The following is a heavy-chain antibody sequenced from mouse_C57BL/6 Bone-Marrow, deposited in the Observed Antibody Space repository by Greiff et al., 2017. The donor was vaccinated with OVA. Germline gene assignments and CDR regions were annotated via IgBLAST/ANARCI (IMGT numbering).Heavy chain of an antibody. V-gene: IGHV5-4*03. J-gene: IGHJ2*01. CDR1: GFTFSSYA. D-gene: IGHD6-1*01. CDR2: ISDGGSYT. Sequence: EVKLVESGGGLVKPGGSLKLSCAASGFTFSSYAMSWVRQTTEKRLEWVATISDGGSYTNYPDDVKGRFTISRDNAKNNLYLQMRHLKSEDTAVYYCARAPSQEDYWGQGTTLTVSS. CDR3: ARAPSQEDY.